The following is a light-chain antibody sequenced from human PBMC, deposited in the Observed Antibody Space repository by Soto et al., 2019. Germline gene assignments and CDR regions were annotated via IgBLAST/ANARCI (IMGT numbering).Light chain of an antibody. CDR2: EVS. CDR3: SSYTSSNTLEV. V-gene: IGLV2-14*01. J-gene: IGLJ1*01. CDR1: SSDVGGSNY. Sequence: QSVLIQPASVSGSPGQSIPISCTGTSSDVGGSNYVSWYQHDPHRAPKLLIYEVSYRPSGVSNRFSGYKSGNMASLTISGLQAEDEADYYCSSYTSSNTLEVFGSGSKVTVL.